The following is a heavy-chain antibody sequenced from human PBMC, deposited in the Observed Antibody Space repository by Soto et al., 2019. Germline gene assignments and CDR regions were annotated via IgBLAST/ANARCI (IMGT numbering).Heavy chain of an antibody. Sequence: QVQLVQSGAEVKKPGSSVKVSCKASGGTFSSYAIGWVRQAPGQGLEWMGGIIPIFGTANYAQKVQGRVTVTADKPTSTAYMELRSLSSEDTAVYYCASLWRGFDPWGQGTLVTVSS. CDR2: IIPIFGTA. CDR3: ASLWRGFDP. V-gene: IGHV1-69*06. J-gene: IGHJ5*02. CDR1: GGTFSSYA. D-gene: IGHD2-21*01.